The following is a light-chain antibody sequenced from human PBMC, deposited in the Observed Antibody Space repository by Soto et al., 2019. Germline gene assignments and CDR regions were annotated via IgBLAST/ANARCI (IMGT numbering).Light chain of an antibody. CDR1: QSISSY. J-gene: IGKJ4*01. CDR3: QQYGSSPLT. V-gene: IGKV1-39*01. Sequence: DIQMTQSPSSLSASVGDRVTITCRASQSISSYLNWYQQKPGKAPKLLIYAASSLQSGVPSRFSGSGSGTEFTLTISSLQPDDFATYYCQQYGSSPLTFGGGTKVDIK. CDR2: AAS.